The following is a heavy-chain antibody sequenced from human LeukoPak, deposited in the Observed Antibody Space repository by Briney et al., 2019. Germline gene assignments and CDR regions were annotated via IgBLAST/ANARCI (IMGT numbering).Heavy chain of an antibody. CDR2: IYYSGST. CDR1: GGSISSSSYY. J-gene: IGHJ4*02. V-gene: IGHV4-39*06. Sequence: SQTLSLTCTVSGGSISSSSYYWGWIRQPPGKGLEWIGSIYYSGSTYYNPSLKSRVTISVDTSKNQFPLKLSSVTAADTAVYYCAREFSPTHPAAGPHRSDYYFDYWGQGTLVTVSS. CDR3: AREFSPTHPAAGPHRSDYYFDY. D-gene: IGHD6-13*01.